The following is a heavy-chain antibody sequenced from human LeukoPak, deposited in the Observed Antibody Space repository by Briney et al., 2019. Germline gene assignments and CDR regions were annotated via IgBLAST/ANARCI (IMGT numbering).Heavy chain of an antibody. D-gene: IGHD5-12*01. V-gene: IGHV3-74*01. CDR1: GFTFNAYW. Sequence: QPGGSLRLSCAASGFTFNAYWMHWVRQVPEKGLVWVSRIDTDGSATNYADSVQGRFTISRDNAENTLYLEMNSLRAEDTAVYYCTRDPTPWLRYGYFDHWGQGTRVTVSS. CDR2: IDTDGSAT. J-gene: IGHJ4*02. CDR3: TRDPTPWLRYGYFDH.